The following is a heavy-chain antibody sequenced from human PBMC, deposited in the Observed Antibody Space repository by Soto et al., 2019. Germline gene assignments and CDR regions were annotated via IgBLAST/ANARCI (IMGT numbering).Heavy chain of an antibody. CDR1: GYTLTSYD. V-gene: IGHV1-8*01. CDR2: MNPNSGNT. J-gene: IGHJ6*03. CDR3: ARGGDYDILTGYRYYYYYYYMDV. Sequence: ASVKVSCKASGYTLTSYDINWARQANGQGLEWMGWMNPNSGNTGYAQKFQGRVTMTRNTSISTAYMELSSLRSEDTAVYYCARGGDYDILTGYRYYYYYYYMDVWGKGTTVTVSS. D-gene: IGHD3-9*01.